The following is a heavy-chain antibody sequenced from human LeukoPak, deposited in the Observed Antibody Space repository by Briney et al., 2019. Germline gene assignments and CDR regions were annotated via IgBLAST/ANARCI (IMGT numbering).Heavy chain of an antibody. J-gene: IGHJ4*02. CDR3: ARDREMTTPFDY. V-gene: IGHV3-33*01. Sequence: QSGGSLRLSCAASGFTFSSYGMHWVRQAPGKGLEWVAVIWYDGSNKYYADSVEGRFTISRDNSKNTLYLQMNSLRAEDTAVYYCARDREMTTPFDYWGQGTLVTVSS. CDR1: GFTFSSYG. CDR2: IWYDGSNK. D-gene: IGHD2-15*01.